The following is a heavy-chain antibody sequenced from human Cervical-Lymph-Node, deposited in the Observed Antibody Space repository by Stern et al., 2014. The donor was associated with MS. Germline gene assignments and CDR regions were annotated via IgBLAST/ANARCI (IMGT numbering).Heavy chain of an antibody. J-gene: IGHJ6*02. D-gene: IGHD1-20*01. Sequence: QLVQSGAEVKNPGASVRVSCKASGYTFTNYGISWVRQAPGQGLEWMGWISAYNGTTDYAQKLQGRVTMTTDPSTSTAHMDLRSLRSDDTAVYYCARDRMYNWNEEVMDVWGQGTTVTVSS. CDR2: ISAYNGTT. CDR3: ARDRMYNWNEEVMDV. CDR1: GYTFTNYG. V-gene: IGHV1-18*01.